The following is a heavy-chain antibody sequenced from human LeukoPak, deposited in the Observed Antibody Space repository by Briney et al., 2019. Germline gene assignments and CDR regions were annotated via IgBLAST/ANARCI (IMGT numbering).Heavy chain of an antibody. CDR1: VYTLTALS. J-gene: IGHJ4*02. CDR3: ATVQIRGSGSDFDY. CDR2: FDHEDGET. Sequence: ASVNVSPEVSVYTLTALSLHSVPRAPRKGGVGRGGFDHEDGETIYTQTLQRRVAMTEDTSTDTSYMELSSLKSEDTAVYYCATVQIRGSGSDFDYWGQGTLVTVSS. D-gene: IGHD3-10*01. V-gene: IGHV1-24*01.